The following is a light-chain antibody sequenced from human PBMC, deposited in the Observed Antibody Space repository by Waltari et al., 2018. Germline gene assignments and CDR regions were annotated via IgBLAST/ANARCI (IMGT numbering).Light chain of an antibody. J-gene: IGKJ1*01. CDR1: QTISRY. V-gene: IGKV1-39*01. Sequence: DTQMTQSPSSLSASVGDRVTITCRTSQTISRYVKWYQQKPGKAPNLLIYAASSMQGGVPSRFSGSESGSDFAIIITSLQPEDCATHYCQQSYRFTRTFGQGTTVEIK. CDR2: AAS. CDR3: QQSYRFTRT.